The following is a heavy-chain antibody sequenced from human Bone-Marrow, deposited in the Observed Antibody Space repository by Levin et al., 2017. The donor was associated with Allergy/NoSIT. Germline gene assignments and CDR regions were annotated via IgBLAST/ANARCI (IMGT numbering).Heavy chain of an antibody. CDR3: AREDNWNYDY. J-gene: IGHJ4*02. Sequence: GGSLRLSCAASGFTFSRYAMAWVRQTPGQGLEWVSGMSGSGGRTVYADSVKGRFTISRDNSKNIMYLQMNSLRVEDTALYYCAREDNWNYDYWGQGTLVTVSS. CDR1: GFTFSRYA. D-gene: IGHD1-7*01. V-gene: IGHV3-23*01. CDR2: MSGSGGRT.